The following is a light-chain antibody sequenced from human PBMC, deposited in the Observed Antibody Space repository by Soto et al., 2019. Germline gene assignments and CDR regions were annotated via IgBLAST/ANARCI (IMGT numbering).Light chain of an antibody. CDR3: QQYKTYPLT. V-gene: IGKV1-5*03. J-gene: IGKJ4*01. CDR2: KAS. Sequence: DIQMTQSPSTLSASVGDRVTITCRASQSISTWLAWYQQKPGKAPNLLIHKASNLESGVPSRFSGSGSGTEFTLTISSLQPDDFATYYCQQYKTYPLTFGGGTKVDIK. CDR1: QSISTW.